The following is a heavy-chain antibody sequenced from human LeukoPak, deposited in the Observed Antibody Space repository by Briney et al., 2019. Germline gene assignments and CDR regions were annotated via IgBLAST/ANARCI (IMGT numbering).Heavy chain of an antibody. J-gene: IGHJ5*02. CDR2: MYYSGST. V-gene: IGHV4-59*01. D-gene: IGHD1-1*01. Sequence: SETLSLTCTVSGGSISSYYWSWIREPPGKRLEWIGYMYYSGSTNYNPSLKSRVTISGDTSKNQFSLKLSSVTAADTAVYYCARAERRYWFDPWGQGTLVTVSS. CDR3: ARAERRYWFDP. CDR1: GGSISSYY.